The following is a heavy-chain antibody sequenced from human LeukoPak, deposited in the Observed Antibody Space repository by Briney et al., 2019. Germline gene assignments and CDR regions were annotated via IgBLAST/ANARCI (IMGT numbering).Heavy chain of an antibody. CDR3: ARDAHTGSGTYWGGVDYYYGLDV. CDR2: ISGSGGST. D-gene: IGHD3-10*01. CDR1: GFSLSSYW. J-gene: IGHJ6*02. Sequence: PGGSLRLSCAVSGFSLSSYWMSWVRQAPGKGLEWVSAISGSGGSTYYADSVKGRFTISRDNSKNTLYLQMNNLRADDTAVYYCARDAHTGSGTYWGGVDYYYGLDVWGQGTTVTVSS. V-gene: IGHV3-23*01.